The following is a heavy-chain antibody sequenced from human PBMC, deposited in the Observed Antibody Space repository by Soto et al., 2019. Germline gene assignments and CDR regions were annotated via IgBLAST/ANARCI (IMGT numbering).Heavy chain of an antibody. J-gene: IGHJ4*02. CDR3: ARGGDYYDSSGFIDY. CDR1: GFTFSSYD. V-gene: IGHV3-13*01. Sequence: GGSLRLSCAASGFTFSSYDMHWVRQATGKGLEWVSAIGTAGDTYYPGSVKGRFTISRENAKNSLYLQMNSLSAGDTAVYYCARGGDYYDSSGFIDYWGQGTLVTVSS. D-gene: IGHD3-22*01. CDR2: IGTAGDT.